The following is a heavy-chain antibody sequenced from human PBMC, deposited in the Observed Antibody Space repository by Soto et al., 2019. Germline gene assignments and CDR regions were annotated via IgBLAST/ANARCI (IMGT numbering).Heavy chain of an antibody. V-gene: IGHV3-23*01. D-gene: IGHD6-13*01. CDR2: ISGSGGST. CDR3: AKALGRWQLVEGY. J-gene: IGHJ4*02. Sequence: GGSLRLSCAASGFTFSSYAMSWVRQAPGKGLEWVSAISGSGGSTYYADSVKGRFTTSRDNSKNTLYLQMNSLRAEDTAVYYCAKALGRWQLVEGYWGQGTLVTVSS. CDR1: GFTFSSYA.